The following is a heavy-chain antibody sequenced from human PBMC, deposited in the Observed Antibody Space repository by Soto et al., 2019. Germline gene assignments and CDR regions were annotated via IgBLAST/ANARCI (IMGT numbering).Heavy chain of an antibody. D-gene: IGHD3-9*01. J-gene: IGHJ3*02. CDR3: ATGLRYFDWLLGKSGAFDI. V-gene: IGHV1-24*01. CDR2: FDPEDGET. Sequence: ASVKVSCKVSGYTLTELSMHWVRQAPGKGLEWMGGFDPEDGETIYAQKFQGRVTMTEDTSTDTAYMKLSSLRSEDTAVYYCATGLRYFDWLLGKSGAFDIWGQGTMVTVSS. CDR1: GYTLTELS.